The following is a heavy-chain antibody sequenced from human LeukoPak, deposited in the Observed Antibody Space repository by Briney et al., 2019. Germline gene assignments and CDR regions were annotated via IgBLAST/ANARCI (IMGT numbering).Heavy chain of an antibody. CDR1: GFTVSTNY. J-gene: IGHJ4*02. CDR3: AMALDY. CDR2: INSGGST. V-gene: IGHV3-53*01. Sequence: GGSLRLSCAASGFTVSTNYMSWVRQAPGKGLEWVSLINSGGSTYYADSVKGRFTISRDNSKNTVYLQMNSLRVEDTAVYYCAMALDYWGQGTLVTVSS.